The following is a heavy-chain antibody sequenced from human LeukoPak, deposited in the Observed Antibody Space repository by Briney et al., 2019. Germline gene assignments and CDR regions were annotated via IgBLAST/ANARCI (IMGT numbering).Heavy chain of an antibody. CDR1: GFTFGKCW. J-gene: IGHJ4*02. V-gene: IGHV3-7*03. D-gene: IGHD3-3*01. Sequence: GGSLRLSCVASGFTFGKCWMSWVRQAPGKGLEWVANIKLDGSEKNYVDSVKGRFTISRDNTKNSLYLQMNSLRAEDTAVFYCARDQYDTWSRRGNFDSWGQGTLVIVSS. CDR3: ARDQYDTWSRRGNFDS. CDR2: IKLDGSEK.